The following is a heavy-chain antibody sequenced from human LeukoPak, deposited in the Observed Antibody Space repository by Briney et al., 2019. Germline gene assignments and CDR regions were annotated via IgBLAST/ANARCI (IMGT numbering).Heavy chain of an antibody. CDR1: GYTFTSYG. CDR2: MNPNSGNT. J-gene: IGHJ4*02. V-gene: IGHV1-8*03. D-gene: IGHD1-26*01. Sequence: ASVKVSCKASGYTFTSYGISWVRQAPGQGLEWMGWMNPNSGNTGYAQKFQGRVTITRDTSISTAYMELSSLRSEDTAVYYCARTYSGSYYDFDYWGQGTLVTVSS. CDR3: ARTYSGSYYDFDY.